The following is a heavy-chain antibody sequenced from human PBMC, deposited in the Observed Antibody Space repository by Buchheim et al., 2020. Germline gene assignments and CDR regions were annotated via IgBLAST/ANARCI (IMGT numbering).Heavy chain of an antibody. J-gene: IGHJ6*02. CDR1: GYTFTSYD. V-gene: IGHV1-8*01. CDR3: ARIYGGNRDGYRPRYYYGMDV. D-gene: IGHD5-24*01. CDR2: MNPNSGNT. Sequence: QVQLVQSGAEVKKPGASVKVSCKASGYTFTSYDINWVRQATGQGLEWMGWMNPNSGNTGYAQKLQGRVTMTRNTSISTAYMELSSLRSEETAVYYCARIYGGNRDGYRPRYYYGMDVWGQGTT.